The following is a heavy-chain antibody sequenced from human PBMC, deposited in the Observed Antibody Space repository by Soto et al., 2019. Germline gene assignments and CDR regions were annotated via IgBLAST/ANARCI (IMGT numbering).Heavy chain of an antibody. CDR2: INAGIGNT. Sequence: ASVKVSCKTSGYTFTSYPMHWVRQDPGQRLEWMGWINAGIGNTKYSQKFQGRVTVTRDTSANTAYMELSSLRSEDAAVYYCARSVGYGDSSYYFDYWGQGTLVTVSS. CDR3: ARSVGYGDSSYYFDY. CDR1: GYTFTSYP. J-gene: IGHJ4*02. V-gene: IGHV1-3*01. D-gene: IGHD4-17*01.